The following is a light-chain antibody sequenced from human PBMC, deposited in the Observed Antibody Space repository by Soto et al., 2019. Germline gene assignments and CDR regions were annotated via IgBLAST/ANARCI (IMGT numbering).Light chain of an antibody. Sequence: QAVVTQEPSLTVSPGGTVTLTCGSSTGAVTSGHYPYWFQQKPGQAPRTVIYDTTNKHSWTPARFSGSLLGGKAALTLSGAQPEDEADYYCLLSYSGALIFGGGTKVTVL. CDR2: DTT. CDR1: TGAVTSGHY. J-gene: IGLJ2*01. V-gene: IGLV7-46*01. CDR3: LLSYSGALI.